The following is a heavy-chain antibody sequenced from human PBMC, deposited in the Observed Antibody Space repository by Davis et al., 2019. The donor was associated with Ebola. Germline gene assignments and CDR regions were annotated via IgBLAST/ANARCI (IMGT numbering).Heavy chain of an antibody. CDR1: GGSISSSSYY. CDR3: AADYGDYAARFDP. J-gene: IGHJ5*02. D-gene: IGHD4-17*01. V-gene: IGHV4-39*01. CDR2: IYYSGST. Sequence: MPSETLSLTCTVSGGSISSSSYYWGWIRQPPGKGLEWIGSIYYSGSTYYNPSLESRVTISVDTSKNQFSLKLSSVTAADTAVYYCAADYGDYAARFDPWGQGTLVTVSS.